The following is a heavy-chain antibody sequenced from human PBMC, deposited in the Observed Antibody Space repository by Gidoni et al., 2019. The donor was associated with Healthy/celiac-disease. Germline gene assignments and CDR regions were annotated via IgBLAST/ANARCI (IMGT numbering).Heavy chain of an antibody. V-gene: IGHV3-73*01. CDR2: IRNKANSYAT. Sequence: EVQLVESGGGLVQPGGSLKLSCAASGFTFSGSAMHWVRQASGKGLEWVGRIRNKANSYATAYAASVKGRFTISRDDSKNTAYLQMNSLKTEDTAVYYCTRSSGSYRLGYDYWGQGTLVTVSS. D-gene: IGHD1-26*01. CDR3: TRSSGSYRLGYDY. J-gene: IGHJ4*02. CDR1: GFTFSGSA.